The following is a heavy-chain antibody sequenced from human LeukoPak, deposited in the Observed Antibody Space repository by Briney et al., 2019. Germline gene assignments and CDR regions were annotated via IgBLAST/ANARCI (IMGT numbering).Heavy chain of an antibody. D-gene: IGHD5-18*01. J-gene: IGHJ4*02. CDR3: TRGPDLDTVLGRGLMFTVLFDF. CDR1: GLTFSTAW. CDR2: SKSKNDGGAI. V-gene: IGHV3-15*01. Sequence: GGSLRLSCAASGLTFSTAWMTWVRQAPGKGLEWVGRSKSKNDGGAIEYGAPVKGRFTISRDESKSIAYLQMNSLKTEDTAVYYCTRGPDLDTVLGRGLMFTVLFDFWGQGTLVSLCS.